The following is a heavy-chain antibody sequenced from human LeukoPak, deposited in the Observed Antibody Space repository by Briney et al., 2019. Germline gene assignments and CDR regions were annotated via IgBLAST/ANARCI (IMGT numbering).Heavy chain of an antibody. CDR2: IYYSGGT. J-gene: IGHJ4*02. D-gene: IGHD4-17*01. V-gene: IGHV4-59*08. Sequence: SETLSLTCSVSGASISTYYWGWIRQPPGKGLEWIGYIYYSGGTNYNPSLKSRVTISVDTSKNQFSLKLSSVTAADTAVYYCARGTVTTEYFDYWGQGTLVTVSS. CDR3: ARGTVTTEYFDY. CDR1: GASISTYY.